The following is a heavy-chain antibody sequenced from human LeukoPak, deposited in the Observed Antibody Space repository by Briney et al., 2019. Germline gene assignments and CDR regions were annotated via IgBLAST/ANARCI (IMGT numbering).Heavy chain of an antibody. Sequence: ASVKVSCKASGYTFTGYDMHWVRQAPGQGLEWMGWINPNSGGTNYAQKFQGRVTMTRDTYISTAYMELTKLRSDDTAVYYCARGASSYYYDSSGYYPDYWAQGTLVTVSS. CDR2: INPNSGGT. CDR3: ARGASSYYYDSSGYYPDY. J-gene: IGHJ4*02. D-gene: IGHD3-22*01. V-gene: IGHV1-2*02. CDR1: GYTFTGYD.